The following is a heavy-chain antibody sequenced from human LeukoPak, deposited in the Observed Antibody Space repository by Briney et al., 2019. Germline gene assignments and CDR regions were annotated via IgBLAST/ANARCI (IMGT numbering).Heavy chain of an antibody. CDR1: GGSFSGYY. CDR2: INHSGST. J-gene: IGHJ5*02. CDR3: ARGPAILSSWYLFRFDP. V-gene: IGHV4-34*01. Sequence: SETLSLTCAVYGGSFSGYYWSWIRQPPGKGLEWIGEINHSGSTNYNPSLKSRVTISVDTSKNQFSLKLSSVTAADTAVYYCARGPAILSSWYLFRFDPWGQGTLVTVSS. D-gene: IGHD6-13*01.